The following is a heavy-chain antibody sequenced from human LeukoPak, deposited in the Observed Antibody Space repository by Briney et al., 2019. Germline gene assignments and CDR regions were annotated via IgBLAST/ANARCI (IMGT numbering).Heavy chain of an antibody. D-gene: IGHD6-19*01. CDR1: GFTFSSYS. CDR2: ISSSSSYI. Sequence: PGGSLRLSCAASGFTFSSYSMNWVRQAPGKGLEWVSSISSSSSYIYYADSVKGRFTISRDNAKNSLYLQMNSLRAEDTAVYYCARDSYSSGWLGYYYGMDVWGQGTTVTVSS. CDR3: ARDSYSSGWLGYYYGMDV. J-gene: IGHJ6*02. V-gene: IGHV3-21*01.